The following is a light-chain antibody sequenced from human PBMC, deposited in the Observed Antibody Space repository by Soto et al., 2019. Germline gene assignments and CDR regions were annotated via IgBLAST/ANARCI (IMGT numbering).Light chain of an antibody. CDR3: CSYAGSYPVV. J-gene: IGLJ2*01. CDR1: SSDVGGYNY. V-gene: IGLV2-11*01. CDR2: DVG. Sequence: QSALTQPRSVSGSPGQSVTISCTGTSSDVGGYNYVSWYQQHPGKAPKLMIYDVGKRPSGVPDRFSGSKSGNTASLTISGLQAEDEDDYYCCSYAGSYPVVFGGGTKLTVL.